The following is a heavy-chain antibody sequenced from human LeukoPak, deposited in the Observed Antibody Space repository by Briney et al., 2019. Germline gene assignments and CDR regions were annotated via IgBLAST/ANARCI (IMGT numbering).Heavy chain of an antibody. J-gene: IGHJ6*03. CDR1: GGSISSSSYY. CDR3: ARVLRGGYCSSTSCSYYYYYMDV. CDR2: IYYSGST. D-gene: IGHD2-2*01. V-gene: IGHV4-39*07. Sequence: SETLSLTCTVSGGSISSSSYYWGWIRQPPGKGLEWIGSIYYSGSTYYNPSLKSRVTISVDTSKNQFSLKLSSVTAADTAVYYCARVLRGGYCSSTSCSYYYYYMDVWGKGTTVTVSS.